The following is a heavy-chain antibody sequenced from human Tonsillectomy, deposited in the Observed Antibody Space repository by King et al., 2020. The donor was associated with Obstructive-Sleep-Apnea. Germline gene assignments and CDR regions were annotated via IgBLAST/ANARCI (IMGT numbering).Heavy chain of an antibody. V-gene: IGHV4-38-2*02. J-gene: IGHJ6*02. Sequence: VQLQESGPGVVKPSDILSLTCSVSGDSISSGFHWGWIRQPPGKGLEWIGSIYHSGNTYYNPSLRSRVTISVDTPKNEFSLKMSSVIAADTAVYYCARVRFLGGSGMDVWGQGTTVTVSS. CDR3: ARVRFLGGSGMDV. CDR1: GDSISSGFH. CDR2: IYHSGNT. D-gene: IGHD3-3*01.